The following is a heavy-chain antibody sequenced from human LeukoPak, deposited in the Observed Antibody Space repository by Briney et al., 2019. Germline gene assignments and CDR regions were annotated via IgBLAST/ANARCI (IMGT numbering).Heavy chain of an antibody. CDR3: AKRFGAAGYYFDY. V-gene: IGHV3-23*01. D-gene: IGHD3-10*01. CDR1: GFKFSDYY. J-gene: IGHJ4*02. Sequence: GGSLRLSCAASGFKFSDYYMSWVRQAPGKGLEWVSAISGSGGSTYYADSVKGRFTISRDNSKNTLYLQMNSLRAEDTAVYYCAKRFGAAGYYFDYWGQGTLVTVSS. CDR2: ISGSGGST.